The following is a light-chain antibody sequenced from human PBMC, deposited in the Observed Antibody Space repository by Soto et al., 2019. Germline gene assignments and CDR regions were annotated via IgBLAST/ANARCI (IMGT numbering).Light chain of an antibody. Sequence: SYELTQPPSVSVAPGQTARITCGGNNIGSKSVHWYQQRPGQAPVLVLYDGSNRPSGIPERFSGSNSGSTATLTISSVEAGDEADYFCQVWDISSDQYLFGTGTKVTVL. CDR3: QVWDISSDQYL. CDR1: NIGSKS. V-gene: IGLV3-21*02. CDR2: DGS. J-gene: IGLJ1*01.